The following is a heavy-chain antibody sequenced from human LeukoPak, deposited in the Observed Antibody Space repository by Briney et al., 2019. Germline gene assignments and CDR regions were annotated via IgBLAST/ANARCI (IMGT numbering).Heavy chain of an antibody. J-gene: IGHJ5*02. CDR2: IIPIFGTA. D-gene: IGHD5-18*01. Sequence: SVKVSCKASGGTFSSYAISWVRQAPGQGLEWMGGIIPIFGTANYAQKFQGRVTITTDASTSTAYMELSSLRSEDTAVYYCARSMGYSYGYDWFDPWGQGTLVTVSS. V-gene: IGHV1-69*05. CDR3: ARSMGYSYGYDWFDP. CDR1: GGTFSSYA.